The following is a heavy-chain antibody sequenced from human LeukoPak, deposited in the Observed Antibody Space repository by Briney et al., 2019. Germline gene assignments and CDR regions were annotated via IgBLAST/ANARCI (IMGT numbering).Heavy chain of an antibody. D-gene: IGHD2-2*01. CDR2: INHSGST. Sequence: PSETLSLTCAVYGGSFSGYYWSWIRQPPGKGLEWIGEINHSGSTNYNPSLKSRVTISVDTSKNQFSLKLSSVTATDTAVYYCARAIYCSSTSCYPNYYYYMDVWGKGTTVTVSS. J-gene: IGHJ6*03. V-gene: IGHV4-34*01. CDR3: ARAIYCSSTSCYPNYYYYMDV. CDR1: GGSFSGYY.